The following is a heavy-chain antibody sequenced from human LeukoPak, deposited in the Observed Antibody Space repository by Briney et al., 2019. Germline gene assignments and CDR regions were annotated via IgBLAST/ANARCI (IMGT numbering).Heavy chain of an antibody. CDR3: ARDFFFRDFWSGKTP. J-gene: IGHJ4*02. Sequence: ASVKVSCKASGYTFTSYGISWVRQAPGQGLEWMGWISAYNGNTNYAQKFQGRVTMTTDTSTSTAYMELRSLRSDDTAVYYCARDFFFRDFWSGKTPWGQGTLGTVSS. CDR1: GYTFTSYG. V-gene: IGHV1-18*01. D-gene: IGHD3-3*01. CDR2: ISAYNGNT.